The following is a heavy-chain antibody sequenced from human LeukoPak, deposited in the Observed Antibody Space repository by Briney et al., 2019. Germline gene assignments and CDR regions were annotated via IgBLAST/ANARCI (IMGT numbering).Heavy chain of an antibody. CDR3: ATENY. CDR1: GITFSNCW. J-gene: IGHJ4*02. CDR2: IKPDGSEK. V-gene: IGHV3-7*01. Sequence: AGGSLRLSCAVPGITFSNCWMSWVRQAPGKGPEWVATIKPDGSEKFYVDSVKGRFTISRDNTKNSLFLQMNSLSADDTAVYHCATENYWGQGTLVAVSS.